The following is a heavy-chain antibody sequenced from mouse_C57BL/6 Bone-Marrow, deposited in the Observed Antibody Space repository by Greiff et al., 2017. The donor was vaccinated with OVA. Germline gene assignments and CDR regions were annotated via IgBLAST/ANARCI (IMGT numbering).Heavy chain of an antibody. Sequence: EVQLQQSGPELVKPGASVKISCKASGYTFTDYYMNWVKQSHGKSLEWIGDINPNNGGTSYNQKFKDQATLTVDKSSSTAYMELRSMTSEDSAVYYCARDYCGNSWRCTDWGQGTLVTVSA. V-gene: IGHV1-26*01. CDR3: ARDYCGNSWRCTD. D-gene: IGHD1-1*01. J-gene: IGHJ3*01. CDR1: GYTFTDYY. CDR2: INPNNGGT.